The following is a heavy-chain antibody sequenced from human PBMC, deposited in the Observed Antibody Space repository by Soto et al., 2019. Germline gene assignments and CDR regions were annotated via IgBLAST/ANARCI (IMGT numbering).Heavy chain of an antibody. CDR3: AKVNRYSSGWSYYAPEYYYYPMDV. J-gene: IGHJ6*02. Sequence: EVQLLESGGDLVQPGGSLRLSCDASGFTFDIYALSWVRQTPGKGLEWVAAISGSGDYTYYTDSVKRRFTISRDNSKNTLSLQMNKMRVEDTAIYYCAKVNRYSSGWSYYAPEYYYYPMDVWGQGTTVTVSS. V-gene: IGHV3-23*01. CDR2: ISGSGDYT. CDR1: GFTFDIYA. D-gene: IGHD6-19*01.